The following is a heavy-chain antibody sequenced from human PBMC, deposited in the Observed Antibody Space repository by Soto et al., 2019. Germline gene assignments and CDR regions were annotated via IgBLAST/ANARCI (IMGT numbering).Heavy chain of an antibody. Sequence: QVQLVQSGAEVKKPGASVKVSCKASGYTLTSYGISWVRQAPGQGLEWMGWISAYNGNTNYAQKLQGRVTMTTDTSTSTAYMELRSLRSDDTAVYYCATAHHDYGENTVDYWCQGTLVTVSS. V-gene: IGHV1-18*01. J-gene: IGHJ4*02. CDR2: ISAYNGNT. CDR3: ATAHHDYGENTVDY. CDR1: GYTLTSYG. D-gene: IGHD4-17*01.